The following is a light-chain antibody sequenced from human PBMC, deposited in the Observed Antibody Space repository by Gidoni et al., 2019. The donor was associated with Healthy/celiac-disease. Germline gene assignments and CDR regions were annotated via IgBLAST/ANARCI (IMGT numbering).Light chain of an antibody. CDR3: QQRSNWRGLT. CDR2: DAS. Sequence: EIVLTHSPATLSLSPGERATLSCRASQSVSSSLTWYQQKPGQAPRLLIYDASNRATGIPARFSGSVSGTDFTLTISSLEPEDFAVYYCQQRSNWRGLTFGGXTKVEIK. V-gene: IGKV3-11*01. CDR1: QSVSSS. J-gene: IGKJ4*01.